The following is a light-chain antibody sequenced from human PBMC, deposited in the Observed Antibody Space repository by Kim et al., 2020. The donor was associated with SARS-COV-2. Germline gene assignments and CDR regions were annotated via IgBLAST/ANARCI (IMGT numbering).Light chain of an antibody. CDR3: QAWDTNTGVI. CDR2: QNF. Sequence: YELTQPPSVSVSPGQTASITCSGDTLGTGYASWYQQRTGQSPVLLIYQNFKRPSGIPERFSGSNSGNTATLTIRGTQPEDEAANYCQAWDTNTGVIFGG. V-gene: IGLV3-1*01. J-gene: IGLJ2*01. CDR1: TLGTGY.